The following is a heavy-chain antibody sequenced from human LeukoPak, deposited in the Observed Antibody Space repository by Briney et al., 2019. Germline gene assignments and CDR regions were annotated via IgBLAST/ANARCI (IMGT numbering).Heavy chain of an antibody. CDR1: GFTFSSYA. D-gene: IGHD1-26*01. Sequence: RSGGSLRLSCAASGFTFSSYAMSWVRQAPGKGLEWVSGISWNSGSIGYADSVKGRFTISRDNAKNSLYLQMNSLRAEDTALYYCAKGESGSYYRPGFDWFDPWGQGTLVTVSS. CDR3: AKGESGSYYRPGFDWFDP. V-gene: IGHV3-20*04. J-gene: IGHJ5*02. CDR2: ISWNSGSI.